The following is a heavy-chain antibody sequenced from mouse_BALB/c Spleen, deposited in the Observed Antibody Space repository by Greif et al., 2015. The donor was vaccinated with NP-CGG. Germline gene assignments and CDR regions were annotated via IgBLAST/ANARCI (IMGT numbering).Heavy chain of an antibody. V-gene: IGHV1-80*01. CDR3: ARYPIYYGYFDY. CDR2: IYPGDGDT. CDR1: GYAFSSYW. Sequence: QVQLKEPGAELVRPGSSVEISCKASGYAFSSYWMSWVKQRPGQGLEWIGQIYPGDGDTNYNGKFKGKATLTADKSSSTAYMQLSSLTSEDSAVYFCARYPIYYGYFDYWGQGTTLTVSS. J-gene: IGHJ2*01. D-gene: IGHD2-1*01.